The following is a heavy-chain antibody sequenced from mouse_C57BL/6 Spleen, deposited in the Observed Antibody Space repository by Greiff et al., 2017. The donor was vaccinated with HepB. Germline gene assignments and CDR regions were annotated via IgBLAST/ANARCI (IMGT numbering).Heavy chain of an antibody. CDR3: ARDGTYDNAGDGDDYFDY. Sequence: EVQVVESGGGLVKPGGSLKLSCAASGFTFSSYAMSWVRQTPEKRLEWVATISDGGSYTYYPDNVKGRFTISRDNATNNLYLHMSHLKSEDTAMYYCARDGTYDNAGDGDDYFDYWGPGTTLTVSS. V-gene: IGHV5-4*01. CDR2: ISDGGSYT. J-gene: IGHJ2*01. CDR1: GFTFSSYA. D-gene: IGHD2-4*01.